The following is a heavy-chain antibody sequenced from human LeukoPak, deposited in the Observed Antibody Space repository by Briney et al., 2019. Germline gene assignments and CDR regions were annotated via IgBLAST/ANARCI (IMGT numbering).Heavy chain of an antibody. CDR3: TTLNYVWGTYPPDY. Sequence: PGGSLRLSCAASGFNFSGSAVHWVRQASGKGLEWVGRTRNKAHNYATAYGASVQGRFSISRDESKTTAYLQMNSLKTEDTAVYYCTTLNYVWGTYPPDYWGQGTLVTVSS. J-gene: IGHJ4*02. D-gene: IGHD3-16*02. CDR1: GFNFSGSA. CDR2: TRNKAHNYAT. V-gene: IGHV3-73*01.